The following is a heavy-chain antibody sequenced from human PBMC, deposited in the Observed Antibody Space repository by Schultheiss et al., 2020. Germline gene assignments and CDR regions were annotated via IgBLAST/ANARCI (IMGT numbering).Heavy chain of an antibody. V-gene: IGHV1-24*01. J-gene: IGHJ3*02. D-gene: IGHD5-24*01. CDR2: FDPEDGET. Sequence: ASVKVSCKASGYTFTSYGISWVRQAPGKGLEWMGGFDPEDGETIYAQKFQGRVTMTEDTSTDTAYMELSRLRSDDTAVYYCATDTRWLQLGNAFDIWGQGTMVTVSS. CDR3: ATDTRWLQLGNAFDI. CDR1: GYTFTSYG.